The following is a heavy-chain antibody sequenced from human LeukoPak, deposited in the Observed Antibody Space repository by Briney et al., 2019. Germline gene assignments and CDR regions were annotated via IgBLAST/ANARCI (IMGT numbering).Heavy chain of an antibody. CDR3: ARASLGTMVRGVIRYYYMDV. CDR2: IYSGGST. J-gene: IGHJ6*03. D-gene: IGHD3-10*01. CDR1: GFTFSSYE. V-gene: IGHV3-53*01. Sequence: PGGSLRLSCAASGFTFSSYEMNWVRQAPGKGLEWVSVIYSGGSTYYADSVKGRFTISRDNSKNTLYLQMNSLRAEDTAVYYCARASLGTMVRGVIRYYYMDVWGKGTTVTISS.